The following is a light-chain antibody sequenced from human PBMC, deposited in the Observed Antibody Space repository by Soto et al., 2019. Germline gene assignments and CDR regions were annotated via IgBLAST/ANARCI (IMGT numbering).Light chain of an antibody. Sequence: QSVLTQPPSTSGTPGQRVTNSCSGSSSNIGSNYVYWYQQLPGTAPKLLIYRNNQRPSGVPDRFSGSKSGTSASLAISGLRSEDEADYFCAAWDDSLRALVFGGGTKLTVL. CDR1: SSNIGSNY. CDR3: AAWDDSLRALV. J-gene: IGLJ2*01. V-gene: IGLV1-47*01. CDR2: RNN.